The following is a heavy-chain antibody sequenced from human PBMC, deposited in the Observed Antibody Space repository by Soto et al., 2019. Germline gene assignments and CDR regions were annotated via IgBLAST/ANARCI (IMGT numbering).Heavy chain of an antibody. CDR3: AKDCTNGVCLYGMDV. V-gene: IGHV3-23*01. Sequence: PGGSLRLFCAASGFTFSSYAMSWVRQAPGKGLEWVSAISGSGGSTYYADSVKGRFTISRDNSKNTLYLQMNSLRAEDTAVYYCAKDCTNGVCLYGMDVWGQGTTVTVSS. CDR1: GFTFSSYA. J-gene: IGHJ6*02. D-gene: IGHD2-8*01. CDR2: ISGSGGST.